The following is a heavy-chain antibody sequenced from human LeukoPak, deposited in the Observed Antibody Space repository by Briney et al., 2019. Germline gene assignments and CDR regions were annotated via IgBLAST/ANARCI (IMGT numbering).Heavy chain of an antibody. V-gene: IGHV4-59*01. D-gene: IGHD3-10*01. J-gene: IGHJ6*03. CDR2: IYYSGST. CDR3: ARIEEGYGSGRRENYYYYYMDV. Sequence: SETLSLTCTVSGGSISSYYWSWIRQPPGKGLEWIGYIYYSGSTNYNPSLKSRVTISVDTSKNQFSLRLSSVTAADTAVYYCARIEEGYGSGRRENYYYYYMDVWGKGTTVTISS. CDR1: GGSISSYY.